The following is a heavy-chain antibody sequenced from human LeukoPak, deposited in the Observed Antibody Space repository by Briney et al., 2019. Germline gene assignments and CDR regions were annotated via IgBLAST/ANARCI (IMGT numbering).Heavy chain of an antibody. CDR1: GYTFISYG. Sequence: ASVKVSCKTSGYTFISYGINWVRQAPGQGLEWMGWINVYNGNTNHAQKFQGGVTMTTETSTNTAYMELRNLRSDDTAVYYCARDSTGYSTGWFSPDCWGQGTLVTVSS. V-gene: IGHV1-18*01. J-gene: IGHJ4*02. D-gene: IGHD6-19*01. CDR3: ARDSTGYSTGWFSPDC. CDR2: INVYNGNT.